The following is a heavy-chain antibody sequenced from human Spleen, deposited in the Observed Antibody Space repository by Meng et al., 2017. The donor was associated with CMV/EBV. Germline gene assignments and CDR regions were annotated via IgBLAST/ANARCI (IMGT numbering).Heavy chain of an antibody. CDR3: ARDYSGGRYGMDV. V-gene: IGHV3-53*01. CDR2: IYSGGST. D-gene: IGHD2-15*01. CDR1: GFTVSSNY. J-gene: IGHJ6*02. Sequence: LRLSCAASGFTVSSNYMSWVRQAPGKGLEWVSVIYSGGSTYYADSVKGRFTISRDNSKNTLYLQMNSLRAEDTAVYYCARDYSGGRYGMDVWGQGTTVTVSS.